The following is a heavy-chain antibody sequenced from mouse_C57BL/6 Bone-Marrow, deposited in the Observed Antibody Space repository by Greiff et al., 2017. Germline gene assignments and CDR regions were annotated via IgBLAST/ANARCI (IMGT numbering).Heavy chain of an antibody. Sequence: QVHVKQSGAELARPGASVKLSCKASGYTFTSYGISWVKQRTGQGLEWIGEIYPRSGNTYYNEKFKGKATLTADKSSSTAYMELRSLTSEDSAVYFCARGALYYDYDVGFAYWGQGTLVTVSA. CDR1: GYTFTSYG. V-gene: IGHV1-81*01. CDR2: IYPRSGNT. CDR3: ARGALYYDYDVGFAY. D-gene: IGHD2-4*01. J-gene: IGHJ3*01.